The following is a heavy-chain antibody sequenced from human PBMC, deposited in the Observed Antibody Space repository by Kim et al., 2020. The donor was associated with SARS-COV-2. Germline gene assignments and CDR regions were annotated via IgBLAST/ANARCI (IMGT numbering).Heavy chain of an antibody. D-gene: IGHD6-6*01. J-gene: IGHJ4*02. CDR3: ARSSSEFDY. CDR2: SNK. V-gene: IGHV3-33*01. Sequence: SNKYYADFVKGRFTISRDNSKNTLYLQMNSLRAEDTAVYYCARSSSEFDYWGQGTLVTVSS.